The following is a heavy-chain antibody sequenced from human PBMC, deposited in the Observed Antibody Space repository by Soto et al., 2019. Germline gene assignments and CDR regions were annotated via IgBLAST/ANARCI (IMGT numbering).Heavy chain of an antibody. Sequence: GAPPGISGQGSGYGCTSYWSGWVRPLPGKGLEWMGIIYPGDSDTRYSPSFQGQVTISADKSISTAYLQWSSLKASDTAMYDCAIRGRDLRYYYGMDVWGQGTTVTVS. CDR1: GYGCTSYW. V-gene: IGHV5-51*01. D-gene: IGHD3-16*01. CDR3: AIRGRDLRYYYGMDV. CDR2: IYPGDSDT. J-gene: IGHJ6*02.